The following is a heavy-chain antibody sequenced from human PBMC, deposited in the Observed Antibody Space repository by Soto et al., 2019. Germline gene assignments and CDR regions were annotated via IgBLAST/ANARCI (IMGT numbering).Heavy chain of an antibody. CDR2: IKQDGSEK. Sequence: GGSLRLSCAASGFTFSSYWMSWVRQAPGKGLEWVANIKQDGSEKYYVDSVKGRFTISRDNAKDSLYLQMNSLRAEDTAVYYCARDHGYDAFDIWGQGTMVTVSS. CDR3: ARDHGYDAFDI. J-gene: IGHJ3*02. CDR1: GFTFSSYW. V-gene: IGHV3-7*01. D-gene: IGHD5-12*01.